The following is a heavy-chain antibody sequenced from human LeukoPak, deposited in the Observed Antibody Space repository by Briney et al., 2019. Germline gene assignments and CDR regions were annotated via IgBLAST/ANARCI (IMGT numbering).Heavy chain of an antibody. CDR2: ISWNSGSI. CDR3: AKDFMRGFWSGYANYYYGMDV. D-gene: IGHD3-3*01. Sequence: PGRSLRLSCAASGFTFDDYAMHWVRQAPGKGLEWVSGISWNSGSIGYADSVKGRFTISRDNAKNSLYLQMNSLRAEDTALYYCAKDFMRGFWSGYANYYYGMDVWGQGTTVTVSS. J-gene: IGHJ6*02. V-gene: IGHV3-9*01. CDR1: GFTFDDYA.